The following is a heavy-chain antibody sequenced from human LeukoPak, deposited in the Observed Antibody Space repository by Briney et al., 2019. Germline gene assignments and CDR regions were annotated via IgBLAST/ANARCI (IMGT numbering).Heavy chain of an antibody. D-gene: IGHD6-13*01. Sequence: ASVKVSCKASGYTFTGYYMHWVRQAPGQGLEWMGWINPNSGGTNYAQKFQGRVTMTRDTSISTAYTELSRLRSDDTAVYYCARAGTTAAGTRWFDPWGQGTLVTASS. CDR2: INPNSGGT. V-gene: IGHV1-2*02. CDR1: GYTFTGYY. CDR3: ARAGTTAAGTRWFDP. J-gene: IGHJ5*02.